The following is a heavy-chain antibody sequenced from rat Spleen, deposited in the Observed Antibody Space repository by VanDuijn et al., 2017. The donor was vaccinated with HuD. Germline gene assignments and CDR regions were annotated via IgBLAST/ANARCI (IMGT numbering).Heavy chain of an antibody. CDR3: AGRGYLPDWYLDV. D-gene: IGHD2-7*01. Sequence: EVQLVESDGGLVQPGRSLKLSCAASGFTFSDYYMAWVRQAPTEGLEWVATISYDGTSTYYRDSVQGRFTISRKNTKGTLYPQMDSRGSEDTAPYFCAGRGYLPDWYLDVWGPGTMVTVSS. V-gene: IGHV5-29*01. J-gene: IGHJ1*01. CDR1: GFTFSDYY. CDR2: ISYDGTST.